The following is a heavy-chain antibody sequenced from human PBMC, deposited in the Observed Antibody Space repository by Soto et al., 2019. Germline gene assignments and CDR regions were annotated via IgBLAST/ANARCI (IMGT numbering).Heavy chain of an antibody. D-gene: IGHD3-3*01. CDR2: IRSTANSDAT. V-gene: IGHV3-73*02. CDR3: ARGVVGFWSGHPKGRDY. CDR1: GFTFSGSA. Sequence: EVQPVESGGGLVQPGGSLKVSCAASGFTFSGSAMHWVRQASGKGLEWVGRIRSTANSDATAYAVSVKGRVTISRDDSRNTAYLQMNSLQTEDTAVYYCARGVVGFWSGHPKGRDYWGQGTVVTVSS. J-gene: IGHJ4*02.